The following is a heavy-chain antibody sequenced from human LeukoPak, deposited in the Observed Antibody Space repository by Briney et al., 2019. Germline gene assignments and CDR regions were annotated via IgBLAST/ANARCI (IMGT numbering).Heavy chain of an antibody. V-gene: IGHV6-1*01. CDR1: GDSVSSNSAA. CDR2: TYYRSEWYY. Sequence: SQTLSLTCAISGDSVSSNSAAWNWIRQSPSRGLEWLGRTYYRSEWYYDYALSEKSRITINADTSKNQFSLQLRSVTPEDTAIYYCASGYYFAPGSWGQGTLVTVSS. CDR3: ASGYYFAPGS. D-gene: IGHD2/OR15-2a*01. J-gene: IGHJ4*02.